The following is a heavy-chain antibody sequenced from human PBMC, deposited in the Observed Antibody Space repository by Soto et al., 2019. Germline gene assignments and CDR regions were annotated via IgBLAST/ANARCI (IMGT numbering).Heavy chain of an antibody. CDR3: AKVARAESPGIAVAFDI. CDR1: GFIFSSYW. J-gene: IGHJ3*02. V-gene: IGHV3-33*06. Sequence: GGSLRLSCAASGFIFSSYWMHWVRQAPGKGLEWVAVIRYDGSNINYADSVMGRFTISRDNSKNTLCLQMNSLRAEDTAVYYCAKVARAESPGIAVAFDIWGQGTMVTVSS. D-gene: IGHD6-19*01. CDR2: IRYDGSNI.